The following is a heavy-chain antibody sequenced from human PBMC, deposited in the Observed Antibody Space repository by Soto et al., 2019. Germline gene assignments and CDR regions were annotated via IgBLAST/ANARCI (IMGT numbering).Heavy chain of an antibody. CDR3: ARMGGTIFGVVISYYYYYGMDV. Sequence: GAAVRVSYKSCGGTFSSYAISWVRQAPGQGLEWMGGIIPIFGTANYAQKFQGRVTITADKSTSTAYMELSSLRSEDTAVYYCARMGGTIFGVVISYYYYYGMDVWGQGTTVTVS. CDR1: GGTFSSYA. CDR2: IIPIFGTA. J-gene: IGHJ6*02. V-gene: IGHV1-69*06. D-gene: IGHD3-3*01.